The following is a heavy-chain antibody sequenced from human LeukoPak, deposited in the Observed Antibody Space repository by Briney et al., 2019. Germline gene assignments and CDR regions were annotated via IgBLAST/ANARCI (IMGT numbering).Heavy chain of an antibody. CDR3: ARDLELSAVYYFDS. D-gene: IGHD3-3*01. CDR1: GFTFSIFP. V-gene: IGHV3-30*04. CDR2: ISSGSEK. J-gene: IGHJ4*02. Sequence: PGGSLRLSCEASGFTFSIFPMHWVRQAPGKGLEWVALISSGSEKYYADSVKGRFTISRDNSKNMLYLQMSSLRADDTAVYYCARDLELSAVYYFDSWGQGTLVIVSS.